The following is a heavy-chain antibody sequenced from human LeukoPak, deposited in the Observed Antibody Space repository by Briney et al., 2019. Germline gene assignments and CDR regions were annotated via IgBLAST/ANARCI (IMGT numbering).Heavy chain of an antibody. J-gene: IGHJ4*02. V-gene: IGHV4-39*07. Sequence: SETLSLTCTVSGGSISSSSYYWGWIRQPPGKGLEWIGSIYYSGSTYYNPSLKSRVTISVDTSKNQFSLKLSSVTAADTAVYYCARERGGDRAFGYWGQGTLVTVSS. CDR2: IYYSGST. D-gene: IGHD4-17*01. CDR1: GGSISSSSYY. CDR3: ARERGGDRAFGY.